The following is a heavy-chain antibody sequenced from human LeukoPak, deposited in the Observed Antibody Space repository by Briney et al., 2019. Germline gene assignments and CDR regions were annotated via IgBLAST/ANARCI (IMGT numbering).Heavy chain of an antibody. CDR3: ARALGYYYYYYMDV. Sequence: GGSLRLSCAASGFIFSSYSMNWVRQAPGKGLEWVSSISSSSSYIYYADSVKGRFTISRDNAKNSLYLQMNSLRVEDTAVYYCARALGYYYYYYMDVWGKGTTVTVSS. J-gene: IGHJ6*03. V-gene: IGHV3-21*01. CDR1: GFIFSSYS. D-gene: IGHD3-16*01. CDR2: ISSSSSYI.